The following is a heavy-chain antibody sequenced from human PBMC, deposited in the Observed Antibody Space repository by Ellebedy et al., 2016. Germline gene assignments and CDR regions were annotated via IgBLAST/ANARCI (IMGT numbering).Heavy chain of an antibody. CDR2: ISAYNGNT. CDR3: AREYYDFWSGYYQCDY. J-gene: IGHJ4*02. Sequence: ASVKVSXXASGYTFSSYGISWVRQAPGQGLEWMGWISAYNGNTNYAQKFQGRVTMTTDTSTSTAYMELRTLRSDDTAVYYCAREYYDFWSGYYQCDYWGQGTLVTVSS. V-gene: IGHV1-18*01. D-gene: IGHD3-3*01. CDR1: GYTFSSYG.